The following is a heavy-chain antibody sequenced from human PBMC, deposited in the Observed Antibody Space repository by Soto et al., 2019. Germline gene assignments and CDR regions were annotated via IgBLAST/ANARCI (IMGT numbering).Heavy chain of an antibody. D-gene: IGHD2-21*02. CDR2: IYWDDDK. Sequence: QITLKESGPSLVKPTQTLTLTCTFSGFSLSTGGVGVGWIRQPPGKALEWLALIYWDDDKRYSPSLRSRLTATKDTSKHPVVLTMTNMDPVDTATYYCAHSRCGGDCLQSYSSHYYYGMDVWGQGTTVTVSS. CDR1: GFSLSTGGVG. V-gene: IGHV2-5*02. J-gene: IGHJ6*02. CDR3: AHSRCGGDCLQSYSSHYYYGMDV.